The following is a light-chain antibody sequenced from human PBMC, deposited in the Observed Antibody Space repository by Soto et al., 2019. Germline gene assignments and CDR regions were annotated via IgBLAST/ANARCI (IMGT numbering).Light chain of an antibody. CDR2: YSS. CDR3: QHYGDSLFT. CDR1: QSLSSSN. Sequence: EIVLTQSPDTLSLSPGESVTLSCRASQSLSSSNLAWYQQKPGQAPRLLIYYSSIRATGIPDRFSGSGSGTDFTLTIGRLEPEDFAVFYCQHYGDSLFTFGPGTKVDIK. V-gene: IGKV3-20*01. J-gene: IGKJ3*01.